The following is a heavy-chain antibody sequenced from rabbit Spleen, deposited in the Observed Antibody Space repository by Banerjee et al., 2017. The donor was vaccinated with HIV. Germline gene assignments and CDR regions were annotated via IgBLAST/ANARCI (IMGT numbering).Heavy chain of an antibody. J-gene: IGHJ3*01. V-gene: IGHV1S45*01. CDR3: ARDLVGVIGWNFAW. CDR1: GFSFSNKDE. Sequence: QEQVVESGGGLVKPEGSLKLSCTASGFSFSNKDEMCWVRQAPGKGLEWIACINVVTGKAVSANWAKGRFTFSKPSSTTVTLQMTSLTAADTATYFCARDLVGVIGWNFAWWGQGTLVTVS. CDR2: INVVTGKA. D-gene: IGHD5-1*01.